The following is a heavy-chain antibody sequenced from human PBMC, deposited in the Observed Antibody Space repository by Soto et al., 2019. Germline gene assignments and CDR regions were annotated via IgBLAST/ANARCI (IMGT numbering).Heavy chain of an antibody. CDR2: ISWNSGSI. CDR3: AKDISYYGDYYFDY. D-gene: IGHD4-17*01. CDR1: GFTFDDYA. J-gene: IGHJ4*02. V-gene: IGHV3-9*01. Sequence: GGSLRLSCVASGFTFDDYAMHWVRQAPGKGLEWVSGISWNSGSIGYADSVKGRFTISRDNAKNSLYLQMNSLRAEDTALYYCAKDISYYGDYYFDYWGQGTLVTVSS.